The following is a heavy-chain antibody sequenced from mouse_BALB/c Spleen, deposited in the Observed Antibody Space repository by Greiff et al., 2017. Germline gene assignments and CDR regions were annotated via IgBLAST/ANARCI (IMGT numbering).Heavy chain of an antibody. J-gene: IGHJ3*01. CDR3: AREGLP. CDR1: GYTFTSYW. CDR2: INPSTGYT. V-gene: IGHV1-7*01. D-gene: IGHD2-10*01. Sequence: QVHVKQSGAELAKPGASVKMSCKASGYTFTSYWMHWVKQRPGQGLEWIGYINPSTGYTEYNQKFKDKATLTADKSSSTAYMQLSSLTSEDSAVYYCAREGLPWGQGTLVTVAA.